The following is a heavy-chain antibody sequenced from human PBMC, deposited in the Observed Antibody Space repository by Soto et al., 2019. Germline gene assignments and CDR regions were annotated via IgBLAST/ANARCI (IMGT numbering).Heavy chain of an antibody. J-gene: IGHJ5*02. CDR2: TYFRSKWYN. CDR3: AKGDNLGPKTGYAFDP. CDR1: GDSASSNTSS. D-gene: IGHD5-12*01. Sequence: PYQTLALTCAIFGDSASSNTSSWNCIRQSQSRVLEWLGRTYFRSKWYNDYAVSLKSRIIINPDTSNNQFSLQLNSVTPEDTAVYLCAKGDNLGPKTGYAFDPWGQGIMVTVSS. V-gene: IGHV6-1*01.